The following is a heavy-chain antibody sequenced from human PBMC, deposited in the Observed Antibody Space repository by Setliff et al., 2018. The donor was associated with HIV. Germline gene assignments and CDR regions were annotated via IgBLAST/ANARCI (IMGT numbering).Heavy chain of an antibody. J-gene: IGHJ3*01. Sequence: SETLSLTCAVYGGSFSGYYWNWIRQPAGKGLEWVGQISTGGATDYNSSLKSRVTISLDKSKNQFSLRLNSVTAADTAVYYCARVLDGNHYDAFNLWGQGTMVTVSS. CDR2: ISTGGAT. V-gene: IGHV4-59*10. CDR1: GGSFSGYY. D-gene: IGHD1-26*01. CDR3: ARVLDGNHYDAFNL.